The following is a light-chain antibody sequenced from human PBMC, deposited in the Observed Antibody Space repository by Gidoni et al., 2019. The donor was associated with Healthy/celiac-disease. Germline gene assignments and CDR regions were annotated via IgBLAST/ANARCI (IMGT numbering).Light chain of an antibody. CDR2: DAS. CDR3: QQYDNLPRT. CDR1: QDISNY. V-gene: IGKV1-33*01. J-gene: IGKJ5*01. Sequence: DIKMTQSPSSLSASVGDRVTITCQASQDISNYLNWYQQKPGKAPKLLIYDASNLETGFPSRFSGSGSGTDFTFSISSLQPEDIATYYCQQYDNLPRTFXQXTRLEIK.